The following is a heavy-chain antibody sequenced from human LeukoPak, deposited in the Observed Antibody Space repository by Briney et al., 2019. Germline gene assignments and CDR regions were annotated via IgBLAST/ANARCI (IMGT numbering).Heavy chain of an antibody. J-gene: IGHJ4*02. CDR1: GYSFTSYG. CDR3: ARDPNHYYDSSGYYGDY. CDR2: INTNTWNP. Sequence: ASVKVSCKASGYSFTSYGMHWVRQAPGQGLEWMGWINTNTWNPTYAQGFTGRFVFSLDTSVSTAYLQISSLKAEDTAVYYCARDPNHYYDSSGYYGDYWGQGTLVTVSS. D-gene: IGHD3-22*01. V-gene: IGHV7-4-1*02.